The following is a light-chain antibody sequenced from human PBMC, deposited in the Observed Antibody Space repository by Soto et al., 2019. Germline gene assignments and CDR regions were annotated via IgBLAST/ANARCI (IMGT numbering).Light chain of an antibody. J-gene: IGKJ5*01. CDR3: QQYATLPIT. CDR2: STS. V-gene: IGKV3-20*01. CDR1: QTIAPNY. Sequence: LTQSPGTLSLSPGDRVTLSCKASQTIAPNYLAWYQQRFGQAPRLLISSTSKRAAGIPDRFSGAGSGTDFTLSISGLESEDFGVYFCQQYATLPITFGQGTRL.